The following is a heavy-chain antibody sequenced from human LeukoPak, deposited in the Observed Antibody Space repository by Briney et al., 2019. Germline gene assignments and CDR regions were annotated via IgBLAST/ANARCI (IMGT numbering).Heavy chain of an antibody. D-gene: IGHD2-2*01. CDR1: GGSINNYF. V-gene: IGHV4-4*07. CDR2: IDTSGST. J-gene: IGHJ5*02. CDR3: ARDGGVPGRNWFDP. Sequence: SETLSLTCTVSGGSINNYFWSWIRQPAVKGLEWIGRIDTSGSTNYNPSLKGRVTMSVDTSKNQFSLKLRSVTAADTAVYYCARDGGVPGRNWFDPWGQGTLVTVSS.